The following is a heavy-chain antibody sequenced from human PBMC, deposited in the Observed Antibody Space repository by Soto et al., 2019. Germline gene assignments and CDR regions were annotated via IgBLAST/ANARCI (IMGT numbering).Heavy chain of an antibody. CDR3: AASYPVYYYYYSGMDV. V-gene: IGHV4-61*01. CDR2: IYYSGST. CDR1: GGSVSSGSYY. J-gene: IGHJ6*02. D-gene: IGHD1-26*01. Sequence: QVQLQESGPGLVKPSETLSLTCTVSGGSVSSGSYYWSWIRQPPGKGLEWIGYIYYSGSTNYNPSLKSRVTISVDTPKNPFSLKLSSVTAADTAVYYCAASYPVYYYYYSGMDVWGQGTTVTVSS.